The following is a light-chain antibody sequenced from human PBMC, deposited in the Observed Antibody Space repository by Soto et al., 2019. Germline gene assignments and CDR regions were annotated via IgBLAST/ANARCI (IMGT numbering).Light chain of an antibody. Sequence: QPVLTQSPSASASLGASVKLTCTLSSGHSSYAIAWHQQQPEQGPRFLMKVNSAGSHSKGDGIPDRFSGSSSGAERYLTISSLQSEDEADYYCQTWGTGIPVFGGGTKLTVL. V-gene: IGLV4-69*01. CDR3: QTWGTGIPV. J-gene: IGLJ3*02. CDR1: SGHSSYA. CDR2: VNSAGSH.